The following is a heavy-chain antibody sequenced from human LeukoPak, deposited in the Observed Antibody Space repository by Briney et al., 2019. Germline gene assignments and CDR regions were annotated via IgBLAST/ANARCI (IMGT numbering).Heavy chain of an antibody. Sequence: GGSLRLSCGASGFTFRTSWMNWVRQAPGKGLEWVAFIRFDGSAKNYADSVKGRFNISRDNSKNTLYVQMNSLTADDTAMYYCVKDIRRGDNFGYDQFAYWGQGTLVSVSS. J-gene: IGHJ4*02. CDR2: IRFDGSAK. CDR1: GFTFRTSW. V-gene: IGHV3-30*02. CDR3: VKDIRRGDNFGYDQFAY. D-gene: IGHD5-18*01.